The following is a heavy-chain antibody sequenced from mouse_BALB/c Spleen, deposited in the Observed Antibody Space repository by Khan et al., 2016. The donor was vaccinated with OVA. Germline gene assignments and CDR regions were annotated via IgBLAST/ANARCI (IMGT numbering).Heavy chain of an antibody. CDR3: APGGNYYGSFAD. CDR2: IYPFNDDT. D-gene: IGHD1-1*01. J-gene: IGHJ3*01. CDR1: GYTFTSYV. Sequence: VQLQQSGPELVKPGASVKMSCKASGYTFTSYVMHWVKQKPGLGLEWIGYIYPFNDDTKYNEKFKGKATLTSDKSSSTAYMELSSLTSEDSAVYYCAPGGNYYGSFADWGQGTLVTVSA. V-gene: IGHV1S136*01.